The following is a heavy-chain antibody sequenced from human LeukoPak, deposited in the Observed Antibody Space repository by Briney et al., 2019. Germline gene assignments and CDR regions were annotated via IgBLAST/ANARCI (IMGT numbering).Heavy chain of an antibody. J-gene: IGHJ4*02. CDR3: ARRYCGGDCPGMY. Sequence: PSETLSLTCAVYGESFSGNYWSWIRQPPGKGLEWIGEINHSGSTNYNPSLKSRVTISLDTSKTQFSLKLNSVTAADTAVYYCARRYCGGDCPGMYWGQGTPVTVSS. CDR2: INHSGST. V-gene: IGHV4-34*01. CDR1: GESFSGNY. D-gene: IGHD2-21*02.